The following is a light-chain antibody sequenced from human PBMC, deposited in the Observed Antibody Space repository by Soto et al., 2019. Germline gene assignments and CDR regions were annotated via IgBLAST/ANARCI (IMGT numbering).Light chain of an antibody. V-gene: IGKV1-27*01. CDR1: QGISNY. CDR3: QNYNIAPFT. Sequence: DIQMTQSPSYLSASVGDRVTITCRASQGISNYLAWYQQKPGKVPKLLIYSASTLQSGVPSRFSGSASGTDFTLTSSRLQPEDVATYYCQNYNIAPFTFGPGTQVDIE. CDR2: SAS. J-gene: IGKJ3*01.